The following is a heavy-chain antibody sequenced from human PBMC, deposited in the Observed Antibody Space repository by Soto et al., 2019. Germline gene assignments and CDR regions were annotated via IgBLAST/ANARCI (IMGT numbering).Heavy chain of an antibody. Sequence: EVQLVESGGGLVQPGRSLRLSCAASGFTFDDYAMHWVRPAPGKGLEWVSGISCNSGSIGYADSVKGRFTISRDNAKNSRVLQLNGVRDEDTALYYCANDILVVSGGWSHFDYWGQGTLVTVSS. J-gene: IGHJ4*02. V-gene: IGHV3-9*01. D-gene: IGHD6-19*01. CDR3: ANDILVVSGGWSHFDY. CDR1: GFTFDDYA. CDR2: ISCNSGSI.